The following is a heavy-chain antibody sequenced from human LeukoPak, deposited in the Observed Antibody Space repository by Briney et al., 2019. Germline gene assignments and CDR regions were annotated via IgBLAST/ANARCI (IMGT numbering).Heavy chain of an antibody. CDR3: ARQNLWFGDTGAFDI. D-gene: IGHD3-10*01. CDR2: IYYNGST. V-gene: IGHV4-39*01. J-gene: IGHJ3*02. Sequence: SETLSLTCTVSGGSISSSSYYWGWIRQPPGKGLEWIGNIYYNGSTYYNPSLKSRVTISVDTSKNQFSLKLSSVTAADTAVYYCARQNLWFGDTGAFDIWGQGTMVTVPS. CDR1: GGSISSSSYY.